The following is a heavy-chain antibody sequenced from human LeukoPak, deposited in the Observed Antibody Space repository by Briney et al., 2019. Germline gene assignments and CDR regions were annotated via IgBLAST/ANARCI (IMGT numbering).Heavy chain of an antibody. Sequence: PSETLSLTCTVSGGSISSYYCSWIRQPPGKGLEWIGYIYYSGSTNYNPSLKSRVTISVDTSKNQFSLKLSSVTAADTAVYYCARLSIAAAAYDAFDIWGQGTMVTVSS. CDR2: IYYSGST. CDR3: ARLSIAAAAYDAFDI. D-gene: IGHD6-13*01. J-gene: IGHJ3*02. V-gene: IGHV4-59*01. CDR1: GGSISSYY.